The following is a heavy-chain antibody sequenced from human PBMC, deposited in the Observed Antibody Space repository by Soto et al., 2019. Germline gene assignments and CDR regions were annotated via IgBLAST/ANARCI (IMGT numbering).Heavy chain of an antibody. J-gene: IGHJ4*02. Sequence: PGGSLRLSCAASGFTFSSYGMHWVRQAPGKGLEWVAVIWYDGSNKYYADSVKGRFTISRDNSKNTLYLQMNSLRAEDTAVYYCARDLKTGTQLWGRFDYGGQGTLVTVSS. D-gene: IGHD5-18*01. CDR3: ARDLKTGTQLWGRFDY. V-gene: IGHV3-33*01. CDR1: GFTFSSYG. CDR2: IWYDGSNK.